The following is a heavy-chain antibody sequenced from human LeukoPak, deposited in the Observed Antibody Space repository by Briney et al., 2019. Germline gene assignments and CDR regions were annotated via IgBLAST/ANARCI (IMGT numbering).Heavy chain of an antibody. CDR2: IRCSGGST. Sequence: AGGSLRLSCAASGFTFSSYAMSWVRQAPGKGLEWVSAIRCSGGSTYYADSVKGRFTISRDNSKNTLYLQMNSLRAEDTAVYYCAKVAVPVRYFDWLYHSDYGMDVWGQGPTVTVSS. CDR3: AKVAVPVRYFDWLYHSDYGMDV. J-gene: IGHJ6*02. V-gene: IGHV3-23*01. CDR1: GFTFSSYA. D-gene: IGHD3-9*01.